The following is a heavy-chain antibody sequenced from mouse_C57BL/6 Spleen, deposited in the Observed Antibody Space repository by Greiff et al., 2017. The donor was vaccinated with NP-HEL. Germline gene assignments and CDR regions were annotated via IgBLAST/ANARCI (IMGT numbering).Heavy chain of an antibody. CDR3: AREGDYYGSRRADY. CDR1: GFTFSSYG. CDR2: ISSGGSYT. Sequence: EVQLQESGGDLVKPGGSLKLSCAASGFTFSSYGMSWVRQTPDKRLEWVATISSGGSYTYYPDSVKGRFTISRDNAKNTLYLQMSSLKSEDTAMYYCAREGDYYGSRRADYWGQGTTLTVSS. V-gene: IGHV5-6*01. D-gene: IGHD1-1*01. J-gene: IGHJ2*01.